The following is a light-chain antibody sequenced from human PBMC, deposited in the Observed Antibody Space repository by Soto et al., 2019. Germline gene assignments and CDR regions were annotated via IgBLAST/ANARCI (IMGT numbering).Light chain of an antibody. J-gene: IGKJ1*01. CDR2: GAS. CDR3: QQYGTSPWT. V-gene: IGKV3-20*01. CDR1: QSVSSSY. Sequence: DILLTQSPGTLSLSPGERATLSCRASQSVSSSYLAWYQQKPGQTPRLLIYGASRRATGIPDRFRGSGSGRDFTLTISRLEPEDFAVYYCQQYGTSPWTFGQGTKVDIK.